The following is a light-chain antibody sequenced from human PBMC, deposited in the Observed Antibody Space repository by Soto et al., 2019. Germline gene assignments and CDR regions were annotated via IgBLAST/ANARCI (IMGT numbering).Light chain of an antibody. V-gene: IGKV1-33*01. Sequence: DIPMTQPPSSLPASVGARVTITCQASQNINNYLNWYQQKPGRAPKLLIYDASNLEAGVPSRFRGSGSGTDFTFTISRLQPEDIATYYCQQYENLPTFGQGTRLEIK. CDR2: DAS. CDR3: QQYENLPT. CDR1: QNINNY. J-gene: IGKJ5*01.